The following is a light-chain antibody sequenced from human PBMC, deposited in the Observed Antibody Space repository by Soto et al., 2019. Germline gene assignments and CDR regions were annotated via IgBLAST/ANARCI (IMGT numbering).Light chain of an antibody. V-gene: IGKV3D-15*01. CDR2: DAS. Sequence: EIVLTQSPGTLSLSPGERATLSCRASQSVSSRSLAWYQQKPGQAPRLLISDASNRAADIPDRFSGSGSGTEFTLTISSLQSVDFAIYYCQQYNNWPPVTFGQGTRLEIK. CDR3: QQYNNWPPVT. J-gene: IGKJ5*01. CDR1: QSVSSRS.